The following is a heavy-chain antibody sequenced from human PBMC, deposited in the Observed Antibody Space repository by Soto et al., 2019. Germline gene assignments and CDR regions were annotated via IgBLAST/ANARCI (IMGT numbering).Heavy chain of an antibody. V-gene: IGHV4-31*03. Sequence: QVQLQESGPGLVKPSQTLSLTCTVSGDSISSGGYYWSWIRQSPGKGLEWIGYIFYSGYSYYNTSLKSRLFITVDTSKNYYSLRLSPVTAADTAVYYCARLTTTVVVPTAMGRFDPWGQGALVTVSS. D-gene: IGHD2-2*01. CDR1: GDSISSGGYY. CDR2: IFYSGYS. J-gene: IGHJ5*02. CDR3: ARLTTTVVVPTAMGRFDP.